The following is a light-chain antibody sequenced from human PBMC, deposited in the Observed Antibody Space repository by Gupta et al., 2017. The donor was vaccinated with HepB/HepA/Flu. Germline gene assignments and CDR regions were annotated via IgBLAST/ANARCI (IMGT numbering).Light chain of an antibody. CDR1: QSVSSY. V-gene: IGKV3-11*01. Sequence: EIVLTQSPATLSLSPGERATLSCRASQSVSSYIAWYQQKPGQAPRLLIYDASNRATGIPARFSGSGYGKDLTLTISSREPEDFAVYYCQQRSNWPPFTFGHGTKVDIK. CDR3: QQRSNWPPFT. J-gene: IGKJ3*01. CDR2: DAS.